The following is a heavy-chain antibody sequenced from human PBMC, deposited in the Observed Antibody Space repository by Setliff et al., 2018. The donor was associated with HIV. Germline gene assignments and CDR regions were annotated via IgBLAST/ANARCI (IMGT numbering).Heavy chain of an antibody. J-gene: IGHJ3*02. D-gene: IGHD2-15*01. V-gene: IGHV1-18*01. CDR1: GYNFNTYG. Sequence: ASVKVSCKASGYNFNTYGVSWVRQAPGKGPEWMGWISGFNAKTLYAPKFQDRVTLTTDTSTTTAYMELRSLRIDDTAIYYCARANSLLQSNEGWSPENPFNIWGQGTMVTVSS. CDR2: ISGFNAKT. CDR3: ARANSLLQSNEGWSPENPFNI.